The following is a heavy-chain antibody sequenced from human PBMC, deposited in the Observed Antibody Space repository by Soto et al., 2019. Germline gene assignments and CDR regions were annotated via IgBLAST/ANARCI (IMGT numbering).Heavy chain of an antibody. Sequence: GGSLRLSCAASGFTFINYAMSWVRQAPGLGLEWVSSISGSGGRADYADSVRGRFTISRDNSKKTLSLQMNSLRVDDTAIYYCAKYYASGSYYHFYSWGQGTLVTVSS. CDR3: AKYYASGSYYHFYS. CDR2: ISGSGGRA. J-gene: IGHJ4*02. D-gene: IGHD3-10*01. V-gene: IGHV3-23*01. CDR1: GFTFINYA.